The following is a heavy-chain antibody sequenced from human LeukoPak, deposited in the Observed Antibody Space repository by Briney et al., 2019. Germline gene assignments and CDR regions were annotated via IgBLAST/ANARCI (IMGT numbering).Heavy chain of an antibody. D-gene: IGHD2-2*01. CDR3: ALPAATINFDY. V-gene: IGHV3-66*01. Sequence: GGSLRLSCAASGFTVSSNYMSWVRQAPGKGLEWVSVIYSGGSTYYADSVKGRFTISRDNSKNTLYLQMNSLRAEDTAVYYCALPAATINFDYWGQGTLATVSS. J-gene: IGHJ4*02. CDR1: GFTVSSNY. CDR2: IYSGGST.